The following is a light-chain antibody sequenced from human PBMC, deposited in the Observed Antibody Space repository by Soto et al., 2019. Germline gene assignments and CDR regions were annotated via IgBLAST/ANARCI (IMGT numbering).Light chain of an antibody. J-gene: IGKJ4*01. CDR2: RTS. Sequence: EIVMTQCPSTLSVSPGERATLSCRASQSISSNLAWYQQKPGQAPRLLMFRTSSRATGFPARFSGSGSGTEGSGSRSSLHSEDFGIYYCHQYNNWLLATVVGWSKVDIK. CDR3: HQYNNWLLAT. V-gene: IGKV3-15*01. CDR1: QSISSN.